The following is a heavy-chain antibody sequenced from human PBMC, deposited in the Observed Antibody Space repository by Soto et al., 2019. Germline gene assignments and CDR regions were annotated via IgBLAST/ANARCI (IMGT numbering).Heavy chain of an antibody. CDR2: IYYSGST. J-gene: IGHJ6*03. V-gene: IGHV4-59*01. CDR1: GGSISSYY. CDR3: ARYTRTSRYYYYYYYMDV. D-gene: IGHD2-2*01. Sequence: QVQLQQSGPGLVKPSETLSLTCTVSGGSISSYYWSWIRQPPGKGLEWIGYIYYSGSTNYNPSLKSRVTISVDTSKHQFSLKLSSAPAADTAVYYCARYTRTSRYYYYYYYMDVWGKGTTVTVSS.